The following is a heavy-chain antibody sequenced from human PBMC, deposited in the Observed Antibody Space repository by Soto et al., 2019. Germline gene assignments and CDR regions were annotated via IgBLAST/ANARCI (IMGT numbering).Heavy chain of an antibody. Sequence: SXRLSCAASGFTFSNYGMHLVRQAPGKGLEWVAVISYDGSNKYYADFLKGRFTISRDNSKNTLYLQMNSLRAEDTAVYYCAKDEATRYYYGMDVWGQGTTVTVSS. V-gene: IGHV3-30*18. J-gene: IGHJ6*02. CDR1: GFTFSNYG. CDR2: ISYDGSNK. CDR3: AKDEATRYYYGMDV.